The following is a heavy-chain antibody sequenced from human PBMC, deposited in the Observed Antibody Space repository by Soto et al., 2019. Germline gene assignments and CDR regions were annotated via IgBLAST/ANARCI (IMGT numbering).Heavy chain of an antibody. CDR3: ARVITIFGVAMNWFDP. CDR1: GGTFSSYA. V-gene: IGHV1-69*13. J-gene: IGHJ5*02. Sequence: SVKVSCKASGGTFSSYAISWVRQAPGQGLEWMGGIIPIFGTANYAQKFQGRVTITADESTSTAYMELSSLRSEDTAVYYCARVITIFGVAMNWFDPWGQGTLVTVSS. D-gene: IGHD3-3*01. CDR2: IIPIFGTA.